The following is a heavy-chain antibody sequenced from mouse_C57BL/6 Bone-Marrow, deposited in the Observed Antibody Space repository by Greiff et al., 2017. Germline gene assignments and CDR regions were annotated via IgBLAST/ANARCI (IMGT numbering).Heavy chain of an antibody. Sequence: VMLVESGAELARPGASVTLSCKASGYTFTSYGISWVKQRTGQGVEWIGEIYPRSGNSYSNEKLYGKATLTADKSSSTAYMELRSLTSEDSAVYFCARSDYYGSSYEFAYWGQGTLVTISA. V-gene: IGHV1-81*01. CDR1: GYTFTSYG. CDR2: IYPRSGNS. D-gene: IGHD1-1*01. J-gene: IGHJ3*01. CDR3: ARSDYYGSSYEFAY.